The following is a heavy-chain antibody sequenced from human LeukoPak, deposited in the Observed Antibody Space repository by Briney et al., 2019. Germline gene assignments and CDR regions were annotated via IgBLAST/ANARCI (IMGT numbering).Heavy chain of an antibody. D-gene: IGHD5-18*01. J-gene: IGHJ5*01. CDR3: ARGTEGYTYGEFDS. V-gene: IGHV3-74*01. Sequence: GGSLRLSCAASGFTFSDYWMHWVRQAPGKGLVWVSRIHRDGSSTIYADSVKGRFTISRDNAKNTLYLQMNSLRAEDTAMYYCARGTEGYTYGEFDSWGQGTLVTVSS. CDR1: GFTFSDYW. CDR2: IHRDGSST.